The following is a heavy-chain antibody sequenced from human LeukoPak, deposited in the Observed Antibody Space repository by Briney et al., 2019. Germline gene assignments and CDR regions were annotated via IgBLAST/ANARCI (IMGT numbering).Heavy chain of an antibody. CDR1: GGSFSGYY. D-gene: IGHD2-2*01. Sequence: SETLSLTCAVYGGSFSGYYWSWIRQPPGKGLEWIGEINHSGSTNYNPSLKSRVTISVDTSKNQFSLKLSSVTAADTAVYYCARDRYSSIGRWFDPWGQGTLVSVSS. J-gene: IGHJ5*02. CDR3: ARDRYSSIGRWFDP. CDR2: INHSGST. V-gene: IGHV4-34*01.